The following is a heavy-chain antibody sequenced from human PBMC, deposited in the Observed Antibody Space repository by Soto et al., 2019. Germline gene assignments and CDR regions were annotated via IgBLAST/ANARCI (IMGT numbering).Heavy chain of an antibody. D-gene: IGHD3-10*01. CDR1: GGTFSSYA. CDR3: AREWGGSGILDY. V-gene: IGHV1-69*13. CDR2: IIPIFGTA. Sequence: GASVKVSCKASGGTFSSYAISWVRQAPGQGLEWMGGIIPIFGTANYAQKFQGRVTITADESTSTAYMELSSLRSEDTAVYYCAREWGGSGILDYWGKGTLVTVSS. J-gene: IGHJ4*02.